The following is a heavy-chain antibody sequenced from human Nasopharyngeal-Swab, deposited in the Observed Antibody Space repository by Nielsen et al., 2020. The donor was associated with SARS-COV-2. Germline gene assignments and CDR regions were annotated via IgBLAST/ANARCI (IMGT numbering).Heavy chain of an antibody. CDR2: IYPGDSDT. CDR1: GYSFTSYL. V-gene: IGHV5-51*01. D-gene: IGHD2-2*01. Sequence: GESLKISCKGSGYSFTSYLIGWVRQAPGKGLEWMGIIYPGDSDTRYSPSFQGQVTISADKSISTAYLQWSSLKASDTAMYYCARHGLYCSSTSCYFDYWGQGTLVTVSS. CDR3: ARHGLYCSSTSCYFDY. J-gene: IGHJ4*02.